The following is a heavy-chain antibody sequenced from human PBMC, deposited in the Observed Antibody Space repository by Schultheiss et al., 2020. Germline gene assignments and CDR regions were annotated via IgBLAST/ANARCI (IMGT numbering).Heavy chain of an antibody. CDR3: AAAPAYYDILTSRHYYYGMDV. D-gene: IGHD3-9*01. CDR2: LKQDGSEK. Sequence: GGSLRLSCAASGFTFSSYWMSWVRQAPGKGLEWVANLKQDGSEKYYVDSVKGRFTISRDNAKNSLYLQMNSLRAEDTAVYYCAAAPAYYDILTSRHYYYGMDVWGQGTTVTVSS. CDR1: GFTFSSYW. J-gene: IGHJ6*02. V-gene: IGHV3-7*03.